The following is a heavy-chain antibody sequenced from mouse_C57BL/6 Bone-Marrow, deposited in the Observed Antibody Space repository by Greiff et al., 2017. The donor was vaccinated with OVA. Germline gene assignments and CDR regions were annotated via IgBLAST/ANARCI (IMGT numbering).Heavy chain of an antibody. CDR3: ARSANWDRVDY. Sequence: QVQLQQPGAELVMPGASVKLSCKASGYTFTSYWMHWVKQRPGQGLEWIGDIDPSDSYTNYNQKFKGKSTLTVDKSSSTAYMQLSSLTSEDSAVYYCARSANWDRVDYWGQGTTLTVSS. D-gene: IGHD4-1*02. CDR2: IDPSDSYT. V-gene: IGHV1-69*01. CDR1: GYTFTSYW. J-gene: IGHJ2*01.